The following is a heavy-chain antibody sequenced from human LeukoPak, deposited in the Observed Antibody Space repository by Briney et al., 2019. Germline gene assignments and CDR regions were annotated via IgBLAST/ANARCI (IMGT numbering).Heavy chain of an antibody. J-gene: IGHJ5*02. CDR2: VYYSGST. CDR3: ARSGYCSSTSCYRSLWFDP. D-gene: IGHD2-2*02. CDR1: SGSIGSYY. V-gene: IGHV4-59*01. Sequence: PSETLSLTCTVSSGSIGSYYWSWVRQPPGKGLEWIGYVYYSGSTSYNPSLKSRVTISVDTSKKQFSLKLSSVTAADTAVYHCARSGYCSSTSCYRSLWFDPWGQGTLVTVSS.